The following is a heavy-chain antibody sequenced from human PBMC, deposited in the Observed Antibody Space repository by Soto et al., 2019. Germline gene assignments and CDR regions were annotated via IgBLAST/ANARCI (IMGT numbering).Heavy chain of an antibody. CDR1: GYTFTGYY. D-gene: IGHD6-19*01. Sequence: GASVKVSCKASGYTFTGYYMHWVRQAPGQGLEWMGWINPNSGGTNYAQKFQGWVTMTRDTSISTAYMELSRLRSDDTAVYYCARGIRYSSAWYYFDYWGQGTLVTVSS. J-gene: IGHJ4*02. CDR3: ARGIRYSSAWYYFDY. V-gene: IGHV1-2*04. CDR2: INPNSGGT.